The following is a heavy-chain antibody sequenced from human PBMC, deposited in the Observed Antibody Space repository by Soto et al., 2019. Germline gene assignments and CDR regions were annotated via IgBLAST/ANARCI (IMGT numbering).Heavy chain of an antibody. CDR1: GGTFSSYS. D-gene: IGHD2-2*01. V-gene: IGHV1-69*02. J-gene: IGHJ6*02. CDR2: IIPVLGIA. Sequence: QVHLVQSGAEVKKPGSSVKVSCKASGGTFSSYSMSWVRQAPGQGLEWMGRIIPVLGIARYAQKFQGRVTITAETSTTRYFIEQSSPRTEHTDVYYCARVDCSSTSCRYCYGMEVWGQGTTVTVSS. CDR3: ARVDCSSTSCRYCYGMEV.